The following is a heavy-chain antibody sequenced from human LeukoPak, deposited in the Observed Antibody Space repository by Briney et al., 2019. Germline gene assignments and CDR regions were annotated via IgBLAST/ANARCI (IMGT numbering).Heavy chain of an antibody. CDR2: ISSDGSDK. Sequence: KSLTLSCAASGFTFSSYGMHWVRQAPGKGLEWVAVISSDGSDKYYADSVKGRFTISRDNSKNTMYLQMNSLRDEDTAVYYCAKGSATTVVTIDYWGQGTLVTVSS. D-gene: IGHD4-23*01. CDR3: AKGSATTVVTIDY. V-gene: IGHV3-30*18. CDR1: GFTFSSYG. J-gene: IGHJ4*02.